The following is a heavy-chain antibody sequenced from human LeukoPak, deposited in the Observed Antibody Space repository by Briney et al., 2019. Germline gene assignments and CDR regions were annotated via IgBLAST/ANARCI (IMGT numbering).Heavy chain of an antibody. CDR3: AKNLAGRAKVYLIDY. V-gene: IGHV3-30*18. J-gene: IGHJ4*02. CDR1: GFTFSSYG. CDR2: ISYDGSNK. D-gene: IGHD2-8*01. Sequence: PGGSLRLSRAASGFTFSSYGMHWVRQAPGKGLEWVAVISYDGSNKYYADSVKGRFTISRDNSKNTLYLQMNSLRAEDTAVHYCAKNLAGRAKVYLIDYWGQGTLVTVSS.